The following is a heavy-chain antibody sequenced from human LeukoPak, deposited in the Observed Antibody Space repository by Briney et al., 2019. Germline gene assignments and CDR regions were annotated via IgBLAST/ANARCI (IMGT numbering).Heavy chain of an antibody. Sequence: PSETLSLAWSVFGVSIISSNSYWGWIRQPPGKGLEWIGSIYYSGNTYHNASVKSQVSISIDTSKHRFSLTLTSVTAPDTAVYYCARQTGSGLFILPGGQGTLVTVSS. CDR1: GVSIISSNSY. J-gene: IGHJ4*02. D-gene: IGHD3/OR15-3a*01. V-gene: IGHV4-39*01. CDR2: IYYSGNT. CDR3: ARQTGSGLFILP.